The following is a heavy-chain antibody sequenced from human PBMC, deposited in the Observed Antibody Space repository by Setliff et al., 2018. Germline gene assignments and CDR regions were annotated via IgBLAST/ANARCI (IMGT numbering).Heavy chain of an antibody. V-gene: IGHV5-51*01. CDR2: IYPGDSDT. Sequence: PGESLTISCKGSGYSFTNYWIGWVRQMPGKGLEWMGIIYPGDSDTRYSPSFQGQVTISVDKSISTAYLQWNSLKASDSAIYYCVRDGSSPLDYWGQGALVTVPQ. CDR3: VRDGSSPLDY. J-gene: IGHJ4*02. D-gene: IGHD3-10*01. CDR1: GYSFTNYW.